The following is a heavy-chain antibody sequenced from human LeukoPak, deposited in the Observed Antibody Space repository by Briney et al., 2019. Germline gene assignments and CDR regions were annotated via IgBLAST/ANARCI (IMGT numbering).Heavy chain of an antibody. J-gene: IGHJ4*02. Sequence: SETLSLTCAVYGGSFSGYYWSWIRQPPGKGLEWIGEINHSGSTNYNPSHKSRVTISVDTSKNQFSLKLSSVTAADTAVYYCARGRIAAAGTVPNYFDYWGQGTLVTVSS. CDR3: ARGRIAAAGTVPNYFDY. CDR2: INHSGST. V-gene: IGHV4-34*01. D-gene: IGHD6-13*01. CDR1: GGSFSGYY.